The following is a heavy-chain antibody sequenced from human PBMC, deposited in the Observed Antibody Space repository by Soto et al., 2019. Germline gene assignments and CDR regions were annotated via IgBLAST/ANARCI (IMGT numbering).Heavy chain of an antibody. Sequence: KRGGSLRLSCAASGFTFTRYSMNWVRQAPGKGLEWVSSISSTTNYIYYGDSMKGRFTISRDNAKNSLYLEMNSLRAEDTAVYYCARESEDLTSNFDYWVQGTLVTVSS. CDR1: GFTFTRYS. CDR3: ARESEDLTSNFDY. CDR2: ISSTTNYI. V-gene: IGHV3-21*06. J-gene: IGHJ4*02.